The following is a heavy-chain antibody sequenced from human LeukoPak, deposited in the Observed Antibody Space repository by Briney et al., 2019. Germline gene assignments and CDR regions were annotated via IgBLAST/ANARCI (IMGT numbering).Heavy chain of an antibody. CDR3: ARDSSSWYSAYYFDY. CDR1: GYTFTGYY. J-gene: IGHJ4*02. Sequence: ASVKVSYKASGYTFTGYYMHWVRQAPGQGLEWMGWINPNSGGTNYAQKFQGRVTMTRDTSISTAYMELSRLRSDDTAVYYCARDSSSWYSAYYFDYWGQGTLVTVSS. CDR2: INPNSGGT. V-gene: IGHV1-2*02. D-gene: IGHD6-13*01.